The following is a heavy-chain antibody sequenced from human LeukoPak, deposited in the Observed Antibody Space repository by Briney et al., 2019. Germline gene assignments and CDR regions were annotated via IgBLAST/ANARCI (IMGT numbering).Heavy chain of an antibody. CDR1: GGSIGSYY. V-gene: IGHV4-59*01. Sequence: SETLSLTCTVSGGSIGSYYWSWIRQPPGKGLEWIGYIYYSGSTNYNPSLKSRVTISVDTSRNQFSLKLSSVTAADTAVYYCARRRLNYDFWSDSLYYYYGMDVWGQGTTVTVSS. CDR3: ARRRLNYDFWSDSLYYYYGMDV. D-gene: IGHD3-3*01. CDR2: IYYSGST. J-gene: IGHJ6*02.